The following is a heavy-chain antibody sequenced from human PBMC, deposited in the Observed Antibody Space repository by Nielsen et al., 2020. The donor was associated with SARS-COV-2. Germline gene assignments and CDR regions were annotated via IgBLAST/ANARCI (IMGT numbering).Heavy chain of an antibody. J-gene: IGHJ6*03. D-gene: IGHD6-13*01. V-gene: IGHV3-9*01. CDR2: ISWNSASI. CDR3: AKDRPGTYFYYYYMDV. Sequence: GGSLRLSCAASGFSFDEYAMHWVRQAPGKGLEWVSGISWNSASIGYGDSVKGRFTIARDNAKNSLYLQMNSLRVEDTALYYCAKDRPGTYFYYYYMDVWGKGTTVTVSS. CDR1: GFSFDEYA.